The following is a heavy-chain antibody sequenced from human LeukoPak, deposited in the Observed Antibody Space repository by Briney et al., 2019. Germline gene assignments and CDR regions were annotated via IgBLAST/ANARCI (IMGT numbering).Heavy chain of an antibody. J-gene: IGHJ4*02. CDR3: ARRSIQIDY. CDR1: GGSISSSSYY. Sequence: PSETLSLTCTVSGGSISSSSYYWGWIRQPPGKGLEWIGSIYYSGSTYYNPSLKSRVTISVDTSKNQFSLKLSSVTAADTAVYYCARRSIQIDYWGQGTLVTVSS. CDR2: IYYSGST. V-gene: IGHV4-39*01.